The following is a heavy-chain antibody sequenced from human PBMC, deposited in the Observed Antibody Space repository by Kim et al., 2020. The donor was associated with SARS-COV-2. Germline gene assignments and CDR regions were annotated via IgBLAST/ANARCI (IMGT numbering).Heavy chain of an antibody. D-gene: IGHD7-27*01. CDR2: DNTNT. Sequence: DNTNTGYAQKFQGRLTMTRNTSISTAYMELSSLRSEDTAVYYCARGTGGLNWGQGTLVTVSS. J-gene: IGHJ4*02. V-gene: IGHV1-8*01. CDR3: ARGTGGLN.